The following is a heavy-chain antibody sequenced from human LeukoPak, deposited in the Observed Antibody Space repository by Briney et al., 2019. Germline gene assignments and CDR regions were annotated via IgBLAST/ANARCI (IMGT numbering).Heavy chain of an antibody. CDR1: GFTFSSYA. J-gene: IGHJ6*03. V-gene: IGHV3-23*01. CDR2: ISGSGGST. D-gene: IGHD5-12*01. Sequence: PGGSLRLSCAASGFTFSSYAMSWVRQAPGKGLEWVSAISGSGGSTYYADSVKGRFTISRDNSKNTLYLQMNSLRAEDTAVYYCVMGGYGGYYYYMDVWGKGTTVTVSS. CDR3: VMGGYGGYYYYMDV.